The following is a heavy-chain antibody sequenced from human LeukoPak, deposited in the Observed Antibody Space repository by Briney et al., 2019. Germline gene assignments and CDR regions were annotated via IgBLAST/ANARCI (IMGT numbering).Heavy chain of an antibody. CDR3: LRHAGGIILT. Sequence: PSETLSLTCNVSGDSISGSDYYWGWMRQPPGKGLEWIANIWYSGSAYYNPSLQSRVTIAVDTSKNQFSLNVKSVTAGDSAVYYRLRHAGGIILTWGQGTRVAVSS. D-gene: IGHD1-1*01. CDR2: IWYSGSA. V-gene: IGHV4-39*01. J-gene: IGHJ5*02. CDR1: GDSISGSDYY.